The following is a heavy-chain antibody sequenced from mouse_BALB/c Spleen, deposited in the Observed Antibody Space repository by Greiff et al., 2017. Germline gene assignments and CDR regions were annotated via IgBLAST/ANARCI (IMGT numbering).Heavy chain of an antibody. CDR3: AREAYYDDYAMDY. CDR2: ISSGSSTI. Sequence: EGQRVESGGGLVQPGGSRKLSCAASGFTFSSFGMHWVRQAPEKGLEWVAYISSGSSTIYYADTVKGRFTISRDNPKNTLFLQMTSLRSEDTAMYYCAREAYYDDYAMDYWGQGTSVTVSS. J-gene: IGHJ4*01. D-gene: IGHD2-4*01. CDR1: GFTFSSFG. V-gene: IGHV5-17*02.